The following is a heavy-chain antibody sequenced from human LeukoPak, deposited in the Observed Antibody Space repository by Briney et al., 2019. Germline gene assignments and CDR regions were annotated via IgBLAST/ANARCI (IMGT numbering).Heavy chain of an antibody. CDR1: GFTFSDYG. J-gene: IGHJ4*02. CDR3: AKEQGYTGWLTTGH. D-gene: IGHD6-19*01. CDR2: ISWNGGEE. V-gene: IGHV3-30*18. Sequence: GKSLRLSCAASGFTFSDYGMRWLRQAPGKGLEWVAVISWNGGEEHYGNSVRGRFTISRDNSKNMVYLQMNSLRVEDTAVYYCAKEQGYTGWLTTGHWGQGALVTVSS.